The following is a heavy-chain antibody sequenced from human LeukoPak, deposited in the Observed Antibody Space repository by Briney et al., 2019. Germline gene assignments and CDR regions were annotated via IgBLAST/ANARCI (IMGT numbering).Heavy chain of an antibody. J-gene: IGHJ3*02. CDR3: ASSDWYAAFDI. V-gene: IGHV3-74*01. CDR2: IYGDGSSS. D-gene: IGHD3-9*01. Sequence: YPGGSLRPSCAASGFAFSNNWMHWVRQAPGKGLLWVSRIYGDGSSSSYADSVKARFTISRDNAKNTLYLQMNSLRAEDTAVYYCASSDWYAAFDIWGQGTMVTVSS. CDR1: GFAFSNNW.